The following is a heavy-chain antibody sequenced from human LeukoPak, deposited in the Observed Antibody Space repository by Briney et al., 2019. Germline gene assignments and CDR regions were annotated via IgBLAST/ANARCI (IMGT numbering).Heavy chain of an antibody. J-gene: IGHJ5*02. CDR2: IYHSGST. CDR1: GYSISSGYY. D-gene: IGHD3-10*02. CDR3: ARLIITMSRRWFAP. Sequence: SETLSLTCTVSGYSISSGYYWGWIRQPPGKGLEWIGSIYHSGSTYYNPSLKSRVTISVDTSKNQFSLKLSSVTAADTAVYYCARLIITMSRRWFAPWGQGTLVTVSS. V-gene: IGHV4-38-2*02.